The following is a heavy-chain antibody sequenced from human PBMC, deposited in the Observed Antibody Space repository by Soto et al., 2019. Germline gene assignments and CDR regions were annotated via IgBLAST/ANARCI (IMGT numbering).Heavy chain of an antibody. D-gene: IGHD4-17*01. CDR3: ARRPPYGDYGFDY. V-gene: IGHV4-30-4*07. CDR1: GGSISSGGYS. CDR2: IYYSGST. Sequence: SETLSLTCAVSGGSISSGGYSWSWIRQPPGKGLEWIGYIYYSGSTYYNPSLKSRVTISVDTSKNQFSLKLSSVTAADTAVYYCARRPPYGDYGFDYWGQGTLVTVSS. J-gene: IGHJ4*02.